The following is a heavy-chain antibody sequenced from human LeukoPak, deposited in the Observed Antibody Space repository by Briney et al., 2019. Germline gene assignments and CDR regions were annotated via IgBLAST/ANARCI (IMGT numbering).Heavy chain of an antibody. Sequence: SETLSLTCAVYGGSFSGYYWSWIRQPPGKGLEWIGEINHSGSTNYNPSLKSRVTISVDTSKNQFSLKLSSVTAADTAVYYCARGEYCSSTSCYSLLDAFDIWGQGTMVTVSS. CDR3: ARGEYCSSTSCYSLLDAFDI. CDR2: INHSGST. D-gene: IGHD2-2*02. J-gene: IGHJ3*02. CDR1: GGSFSGYY. V-gene: IGHV4-34*01.